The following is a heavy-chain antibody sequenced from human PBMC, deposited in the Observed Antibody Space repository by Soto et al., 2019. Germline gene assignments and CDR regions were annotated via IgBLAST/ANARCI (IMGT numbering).Heavy chain of an antibody. CDR3: ARVPGP. CDR2: IYHSGST. Sequence: QLRLPESGSGLVKPSQTLSLTCAVSGGSISSGGYSWSWIRQPPGKGLEWIGYIYHSGSTYYNPSLKSRVTISVDRSKNQFSLKLSSVTAADTAVYYCARVPGPWGQGTLVTVSS. J-gene: IGHJ5*02. V-gene: IGHV4-30-2*01. CDR1: GGSISSGGYS.